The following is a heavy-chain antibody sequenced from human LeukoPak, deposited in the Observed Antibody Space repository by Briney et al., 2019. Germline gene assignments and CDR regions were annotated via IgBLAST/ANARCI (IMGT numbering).Heavy chain of an antibody. CDR1: DSMFRHSW. Sequence: GRSLTPCCVAADSMFRHSWTRFGHQAAGKGAGWGANINKEGKEAHYGASEKGRFTISRDNATNTLFLQLNSLRVEDTAVYYCATDDNWVAGDVWGQGTTVSVSS. J-gene: IGHJ6*02. D-gene: IGHD1-20*01. CDR3: ATDDNWVAGDV. V-gene: IGHV3-7*04. CDR2: INKEGKEA.